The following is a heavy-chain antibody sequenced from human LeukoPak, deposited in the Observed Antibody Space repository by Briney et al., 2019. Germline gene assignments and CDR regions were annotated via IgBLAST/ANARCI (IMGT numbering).Heavy chain of an antibody. D-gene: IGHD3-10*01. CDR1: GGSISSGGYY. CDR2: IYYSGST. J-gene: IGHJ4*02. CDR3: ARDGITMVRGVKGTNVNFDY. V-gene: IGHV4-31*03. Sequence: SGTLSLTCTVSGGSISSGGYYWSWTRQHPGKGLEWIGYIYYSGSTYYNPSLKSRVTISVDTSKNQFSLKLSSVTAADTAVYYCARDGITMVRGVKGTNVNFDYWGQGTLVTVSS.